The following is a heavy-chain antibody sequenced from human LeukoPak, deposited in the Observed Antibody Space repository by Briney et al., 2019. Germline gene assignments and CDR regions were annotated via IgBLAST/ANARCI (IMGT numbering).Heavy chain of an antibody. CDR2: INHGGST. J-gene: IGHJ4*02. CDR3: ARIPYDYVWGSYRYTLFDY. D-gene: IGHD3-16*02. Sequence: KTSETLSLTCTVSGGSISRYYWSWIRQPPGKGLEWIGEINHGGSTNYNPSLKSRVTISVDTSENQFSLKLSSVTAADTAVYYCARIPYDYVWGSYRYTLFDYWGQGTLVTVSS. V-gene: IGHV4-34*01. CDR1: GGSISRYY.